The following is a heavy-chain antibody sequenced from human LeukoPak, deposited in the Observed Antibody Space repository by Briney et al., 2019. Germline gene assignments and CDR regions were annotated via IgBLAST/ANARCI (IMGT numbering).Heavy chain of an antibody. D-gene: IGHD3-22*01. J-gene: IGHJ4*02. CDR2: MYCSGST. CDR1: GGSFTSSTYY. CDR3: ARQYYDSSGYYPWYFDY. Sequence: PSETLSLTCTVSGGSFTSSTYYWGWIRQPPGKGLEWIGSMYCSGSTYYNQSLKSRLIISVDTSTNQFSLKLTSVTAADTAMYYCARQYYDSSGYYPWYFDYWGQRTLVTVSS. V-gene: IGHV4-39*01.